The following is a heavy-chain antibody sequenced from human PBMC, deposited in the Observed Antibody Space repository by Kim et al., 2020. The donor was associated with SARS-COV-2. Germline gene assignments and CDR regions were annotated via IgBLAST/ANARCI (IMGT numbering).Heavy chain of an antibody. Sequence: ASVKVSCKASGYTFTSYGISWVRQAPGQGLEWMGWISAYNGNTNYAQKLQGRVTMTTDTSTSTAYMELRSLRSDDTAVYYCARDIDYGDYVARERNRGGDAFDIWGQGTMVTVSS. J-gene: IGHJ3*02. CDR1: GYTFTSYG. CDR3: ARDIDYGDYVARERNRGGDAFDI. CDR2: ISAYNGNT. D-gene: IGHD4-17*01. V-gene: IGHV1-18*01.